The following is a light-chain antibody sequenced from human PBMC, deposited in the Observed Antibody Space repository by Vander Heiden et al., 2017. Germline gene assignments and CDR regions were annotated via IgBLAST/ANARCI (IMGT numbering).Light chain of an antibody. Sequence: QTVVTQEPSLPVSPGGTVTLTCSSSTGTVTNNFYPNWFQQKLGQAPRAMIYSTTARHSWTPARFSGSLLGGKAALTLSGVQPEDEADYYCLLYFSGVGVFGGGTKLTVL. CDR2: STT. CDR3: LLYFSGVGV. V-gene: IGLV7-43*01. J-gene: IGLJ3*02. CDR1: TGTVTNNFY.